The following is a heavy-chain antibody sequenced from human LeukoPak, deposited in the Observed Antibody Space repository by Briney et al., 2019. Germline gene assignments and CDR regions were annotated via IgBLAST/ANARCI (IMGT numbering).Heavy chain of an antibody. J-gene: IGHJ6*02. CDR2: INYSGDT. V-gene: IGHV4-31*03. CDR3: AREMGVVTAHGIDV. CDR1: GGSINSGDYF. Sequence: MPSETLSLTCTVSGGSINSGDYFWSWIRQHPGKGLEWIGCINYSGDTNYNPSLKSRVTISVDTSKHQFSLKVYSVTAADTALYYCAREMGVVTAHGIDVWGQGTTVTVSS. D-gene: IGHD4-23*01.